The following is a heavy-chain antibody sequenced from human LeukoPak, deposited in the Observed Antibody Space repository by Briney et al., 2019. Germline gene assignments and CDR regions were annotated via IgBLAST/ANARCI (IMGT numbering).Heavy chain of an antibody. J-gene: IGHJ3*02. D-gene: IGHD7-27*01. V-gene: IGHV3-21*01. CDR2: ISSSRSYI. Sequence: GGSLRLSCAASGFTFSSYSMNWVRQAPGKGLEWVSFISSSRSYIYYADSVKGRFTISRDNAKNSLYLQMNSLRAEDTAVYYCAKEGRWGAFDIWGQGTMVTVSS. CDR1: GFTFSSYS. CDR3: AKEGRWGAFDI.